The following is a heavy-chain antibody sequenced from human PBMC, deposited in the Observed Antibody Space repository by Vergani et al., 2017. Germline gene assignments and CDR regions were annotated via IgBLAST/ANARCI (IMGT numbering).Heavy chain of an antibody. CDR3: ARGNYGGSDY. Sequence: QVQLVQSGAEVKKPGSSVKVSCKASGGTFSSYAISWVRQAPGQGLEWMGRIIPILGITNYAQKFQGRVTITADKSTSTAYMELSRLRSEDTAVYYCARGNYGGSDYWGQGTLVTVSS. J-gene: IGHJ4*02. V-gene: IGHV1-69*04. CDR2: IIPILGIT. CDR1: GGTFSSYA. D-gene: IGHD3-10*01.